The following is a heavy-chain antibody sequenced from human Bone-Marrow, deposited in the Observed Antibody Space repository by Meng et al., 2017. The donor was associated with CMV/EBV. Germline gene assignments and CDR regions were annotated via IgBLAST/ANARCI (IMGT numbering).Heavy chain of an antibody. J-gene: IGHJ3*01. Sequence: AMGWGRQAPGPGLQWVSVLGATGTSGHYADSVQGRFSISRDNSRNMVYLQMNSLRGDDTALYYCTRLGYCSGKTCFTRKAFDVWGKGTMVTVS. V-gene: IGHV3-23*01. CDR3: TRLGYCSGKTCFTRKAFDV. D-gene: IGHD2-15*01. CDR1: A. CDR2: LGATGTSG.